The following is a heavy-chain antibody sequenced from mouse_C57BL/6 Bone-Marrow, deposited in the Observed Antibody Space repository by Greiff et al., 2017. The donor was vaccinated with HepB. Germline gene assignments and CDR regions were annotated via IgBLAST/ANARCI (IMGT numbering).Heavy chain of an antibody. CDR1: GYTFTSYW. J-gene: IGHJ1*03. D-gene: IGHD2-5*01. V-gene: IGHV1-7*01. CDR2: INPSSGYT. CDR3: ARDYNNYVRYIDV. Sequence: QVQLQQSGAELAKPGASVKLSCKASGYTFTSYWMHWVKQRPGQGLEWIGYINPSSGYTKYNQKFKDKATLTADKSSSTAYMQLSSLTYEDSAVYYCARDYNNYVRYIDVWDTGTTVTGSS.